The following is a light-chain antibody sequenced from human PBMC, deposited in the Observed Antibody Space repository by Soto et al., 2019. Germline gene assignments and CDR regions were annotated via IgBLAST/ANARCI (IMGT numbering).Light chain of an antibody. V-gene: IGKV3-15*01. J-gene: IGKJ5*01. Sequence: EIGMTQSPGTLSVSPGEGATLFCRASQSVRTKLAWYQQRAGQAPRLLMYGASTRDTGIPDRFSGSGSGTEFTLSISSLQSEDFAVYYCQQYNSWPPITFGPGTRLEIK. CDR1: QSVRTK. CDR3: QQYNSWPPIT. CDR2: GAS.